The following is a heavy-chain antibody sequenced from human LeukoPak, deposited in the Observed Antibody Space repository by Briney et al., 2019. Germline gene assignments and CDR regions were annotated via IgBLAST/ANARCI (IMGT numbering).Heavy chain of an antibody. V-gene: IGHV5-51*01. J-gene: IGHJ5*02. CDR3: ARQHVRAKTFHWFDP. Sequence: GESLQISCKGSGYSFTSYWIGWVRPLPGKGLEWMGIIYPGDSDTRYSPSFQGQVTISADKSISTAYLQWSSLKASDTAMYYCARQHVRAKTFHWFDPWGQGTLVTVSS. CDR2: IYPGDSDT. D-gene: IGHD3-10*01. CDR1: GYSFTSYW.